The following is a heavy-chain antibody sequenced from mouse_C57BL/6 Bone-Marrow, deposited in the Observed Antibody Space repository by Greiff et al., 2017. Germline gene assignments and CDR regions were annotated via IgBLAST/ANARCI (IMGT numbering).Heavy chain of an antibody. CDR3: ARPSYYGSSDDFGY. Sequence: QVQLKQPGAELVKPGASVKLSCKASGYTFTSYWMHWVKQRPGRGLEWIGRIDPNSGGTKYTETFKSKATLTVDTPSSTAYMQLSSLTSEDSAVYYCARPSYYGSSDDFGYWGQGTTLTVSS. D-gene: IGHD1-1*01. CDR2: IDPNSGGT. J-gene: IGHJ2*01. CDR1: GYTFTSYW. V-gene: IGHV1-72*01.